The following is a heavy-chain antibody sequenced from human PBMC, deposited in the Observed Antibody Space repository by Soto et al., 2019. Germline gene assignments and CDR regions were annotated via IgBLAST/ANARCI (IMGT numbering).Heavy chain of an antibody. CDR3: XRDPYGSGSYYADYFDY. D-gene: IGHD3-10*01. J-gene: IGHJ4*02. Sequence: GGSLRLSCAASGFTFSSYSMSWVRQAPGKGLEWVSGFRTGGDDGTTYYADSVKGRFTISRDNAKNSLYLQMNSLRAEDTAVYYCXRDPYGSGSYYADYFDYWGQGTLVTVSS. V-gene: IGHV3-23*01. CDR1: GFTFSSYS. CDR2: FRTGGDDGTT.